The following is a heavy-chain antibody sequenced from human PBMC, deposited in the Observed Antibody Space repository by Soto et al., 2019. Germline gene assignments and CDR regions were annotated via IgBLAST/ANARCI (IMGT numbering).Heavy chain of an antibody. CDR1: GITFSNYA. CDR3: ASTFPLRYGDPSGFDY. J-gene: IGHJ4*02. Sequence: EVQLLESGGGLVQPGGSLRLSCAASGITFSNYAMYWVRLAPGKGLEWVSTIVSSGGVTYYAGSVKGRFTISRDNSKSTVYLQRDSLGAEDTAVYFCASTFPLRYGDPSGFDYWGQGTLVAVSS. CDR2: IVSSGGVT. D-gene: IGHD4-17*01. V-gene: IGHV3-23*01.